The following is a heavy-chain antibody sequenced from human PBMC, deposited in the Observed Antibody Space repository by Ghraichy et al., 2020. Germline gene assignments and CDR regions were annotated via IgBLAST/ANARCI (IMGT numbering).Heavy chain of an antibody. Sequence: LSLTCAASGFTFSSYAMSWVRQAPGKGLEWVSAISGSGGSTYYADSVKGRFTISRDNSKNTLYLQMNSLRAEDTAVYYCAKSLDAQMTTVTLFDPWGQGTLVTVSS. D-gene: IGHD4-11*01. J-gene: IGHJ5*02. CDR3: AKSLDAQMTTVTLFDP. V-gene: IGHV3-23*01. CDR1: GFTFSSYA. CDR2: ISGSGGST.